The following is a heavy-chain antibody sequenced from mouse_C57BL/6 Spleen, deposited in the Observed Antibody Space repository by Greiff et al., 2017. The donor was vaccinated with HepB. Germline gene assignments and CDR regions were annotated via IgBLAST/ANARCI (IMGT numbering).Heavy chain of an antibody. CDR3: ARGTTASRDY. D-gene: IGHD1-2*01. V-gene: IGHV5-17*01. CDR2: ISSGSSTI. CDR1: GFTFSDYG. Sequence: EVMLVESGGGLVKPGGSLKLSCAASGFTFSDYGMHWVRQAPEKGLEWVAYISSGSSTIYYAETVKGRFTISRDNAKNTLCLQMTSLRSEDTAMYYCARGTTASRDYWGQGTSVTVSS. J-gene: IGHJ4*01.